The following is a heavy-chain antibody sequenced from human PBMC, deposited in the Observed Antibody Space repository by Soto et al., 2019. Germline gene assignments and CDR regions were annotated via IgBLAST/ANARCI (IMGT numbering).Heavy chain of an antibody. CDR3: ATLGSSSSHDAFDI. J-gene: IGHJ3*02. CDR1: GFAFEDYA. Sequence: GGSLRLSCAVSGFAFEDYAMHWVRQAPGKGLEWVSGISWNSYSIGYAVSVKGRFTISRDNARNSLYLQMNGLRTEDTAFYFCATLGSSSSHDAFDIWGQGTMVTV. V-gene: IGHV3-9*01. CDR2: ISWNSYSI. D-gene: IGHD6-13*01.